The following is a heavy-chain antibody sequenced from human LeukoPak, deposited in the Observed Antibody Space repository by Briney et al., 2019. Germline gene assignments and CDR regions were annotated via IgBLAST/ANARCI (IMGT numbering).Heavy chain of an antibody. J-gene: IGHJ5*02. D-gene: IGHD2-2*01. V-gene: IGHV4-38-2*02. Sequence: SETLSLTCGVSGYSISSGYQWAWIRPSPGKGLEWIGSIYHSGSAHYNPSLKSRVTISVETSKIQFSLNMYSVTAADTAVYYCARDPRWLTPDCTSTSCYENYFDPWGQGTLVTVSS. CDR2: IYHSGSA. CDR3: ARDPRWLTPDCTSTSCYENYFDP. CDR1: GYSISSGYQ.